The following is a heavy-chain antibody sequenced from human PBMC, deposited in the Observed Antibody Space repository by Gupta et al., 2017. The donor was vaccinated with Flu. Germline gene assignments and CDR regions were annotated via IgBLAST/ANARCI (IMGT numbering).Heavy chain of an antibody. CDR1: GFTFSSYG. CDR3: ARDTSASLYSSGWPAFDY. V-gene: IGHV3-33*01. Sequence: QVQLVESGGGVVQPGRSLRLSCAASGFTFSSYGMHWVRLAPGKGLGWVAVIWYDGSNKYYADSVKGRFTISRDNSKNTLYLQMNSLRAEDTAVYYCARDTSASLYSSGWPAFDYWGQGTLVTVSS. J-gene: IGHJ4*02. CDR2: IWYDGSNK. D-gene: IGHD6-19*01.